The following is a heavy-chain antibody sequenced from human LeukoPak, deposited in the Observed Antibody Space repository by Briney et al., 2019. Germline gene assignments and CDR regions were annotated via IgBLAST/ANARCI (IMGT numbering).Heavy chain of an antibody. J-gene: IGHJ4*02. V-gene: IGHV3-30*02. D-gene: IGHD5-18*01. CDR2: IRYDGSNK. Sequence: PGGSLRLSCAASGFTFSSYGMHWVRQAPGKGLEWVAFIRYDGSNKYYADSVKGRFTISRDNSKNTLYLQMNSLRAEDTAVYYCAKDPTRYTAMVREYYFGYWGQGTLVTVSS. CDR3: AKDPTRYTAMVREYYFGY. CDR1: GFTFSSYG.